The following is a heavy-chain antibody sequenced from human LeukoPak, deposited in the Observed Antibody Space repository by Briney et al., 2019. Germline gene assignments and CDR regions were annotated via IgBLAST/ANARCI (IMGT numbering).Heavy chain of an antibody. D-gene: IGHD3-3*01. CDR3: ARRSGYYYVDY. CDR1: GYLFTGYY. Sequence: ASVKVSCKASGYLFTGYYMHWVRQAPGQGLEYMGWINPNSGGTKNAQNFQGRVTMTRDTSISTAYMELSRLRSDDTAVYYCARRSGYYYVDYWGQGTLVTVSS. CDR2: INPNSGGT. J-gene: IGHJ4*02. V-gene: IGHV1-2*02.